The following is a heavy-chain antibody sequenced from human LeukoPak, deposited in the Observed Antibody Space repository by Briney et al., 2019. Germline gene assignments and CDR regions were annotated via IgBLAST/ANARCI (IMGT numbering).Heavy chain of an antibody. D-gene: IGHD6-13*01. V-gene: IGHV4-34*01. CDR3: ARWALVAMLRAAAGDAFDI. Sequence: SETLSLTCTVSGGSISSYYWSWIRQPPGKGLEWIGEINHSGSTNYNPSLKSRVTISVDTSKNQFSLKLSSVTAADTAVYYCARWALVAMLRAAAGDAFDIWGQGTMVTVSS. J-gene: IGHJ3*02. CDR2: INHSGST. CDR1: GGSISSYY.